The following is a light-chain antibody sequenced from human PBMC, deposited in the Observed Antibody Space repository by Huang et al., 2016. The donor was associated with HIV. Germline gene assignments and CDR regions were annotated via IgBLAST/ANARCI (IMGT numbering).Light chain of an antibody. V-gene: IGKV3-20*01. CDR3: QQYGSLPRWT. Sequence: EIVLTQSPGTLSLSPGERATLSCRASQSVRSNYLAWYQQKPGQAPRLLIYGASSRATGIPDRFSGSGSGTDFTLTISRLDPEDFAVYYCQQYGSLPRWTFGQGTKVEIK. J-gene: IGKJ1*01. CDR1: QSVRSNY. CDR2: GAS.